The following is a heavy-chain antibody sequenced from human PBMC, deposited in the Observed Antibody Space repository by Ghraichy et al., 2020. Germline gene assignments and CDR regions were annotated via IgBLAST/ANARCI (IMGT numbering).Heavy chain of an antibody. J-gene: IGHJ4*02. CDR2: IYYSGST. CDR1: GGSISSSSYY. V-gene: IGHV4-39*01. D-gene: IGHD6-19*01. CDR3: ARLVSGWYYFDY. Sequence: SQTLSLTCTVSGGSISSSSYYWGWIRQPPGKGLEWIGYIYYSGSTYYNPSLKSRVTISVDTSKNQFSLKLSPVTAADTAVYYCARLVSGWYYFDYWGQGTLVTVSS.